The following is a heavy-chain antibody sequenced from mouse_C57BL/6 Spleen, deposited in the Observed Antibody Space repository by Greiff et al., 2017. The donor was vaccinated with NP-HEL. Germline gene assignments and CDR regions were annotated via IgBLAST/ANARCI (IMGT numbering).Heavy chain of an antibody. CDR3: ARARSNWDEGGYYFDY. Sequence: EVQLQESGPGLVKPSQSLSLTCSVTGYSITSGYYWNWIRQFPGNKLEWMGYISYDGSNNYNPSLKNRISITRDTSKNQFFLKLNSVTTEDTATYYCARARSNWDEGGYYFDYWGQGTTLTVSS. CDR1: GYSITSGYY. V-gene: IGHV3-6*01. CDR2: ISYDGSN. J-gene: IGHJ2*01. D-gene: IGHD4-1*01.